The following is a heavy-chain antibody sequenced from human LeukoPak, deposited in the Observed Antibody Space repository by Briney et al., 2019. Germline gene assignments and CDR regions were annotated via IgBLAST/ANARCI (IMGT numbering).Heavy chain of an antibody. CDR3: ARATGSFYPFDY. J-gene: IGHJ4*02. D-gene: IGHD1-26*01. Sequence: SETLSLTCTVSGGSISNYYWSWIRQPPGKGLEWIGYIYHSGSTNYNPSLKSRVTISVDTSKNQFSLKLSSVTAADTAVHYCARATGSFYPFDYWGQGTLVTVSS. V-gene: IGHV4-59*01. CDR2: IYHSGST. CDR1: GGSISNYY.